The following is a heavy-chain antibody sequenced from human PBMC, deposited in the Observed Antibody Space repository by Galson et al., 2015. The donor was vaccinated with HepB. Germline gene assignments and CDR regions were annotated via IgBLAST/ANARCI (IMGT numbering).Heavy chain of an antibody. Sequence: SLRLSCAASGFTFSSYAMSWVRQAPGKGLEWVSLITGSAGNPYYAGSVKGRFTISRDNSKNTLYLQMNSLRAEDTAVYYCARYQDIWGSYRYTPDYWGQGTLVTVSS. CDR3: ARYQDIWGSYRYTPDY. CDR1: GFTFSSYA. J-gene: IGHJ4*02. V-gene: IGHV3-23*01. CDR2: ITGSAGNP. D-gene: IGHD3-16*02.